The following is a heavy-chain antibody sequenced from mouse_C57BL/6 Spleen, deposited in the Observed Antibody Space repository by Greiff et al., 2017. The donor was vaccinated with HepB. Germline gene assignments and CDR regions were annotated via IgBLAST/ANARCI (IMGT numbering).Heavy chain of an antibody. D-gene: IGHD1-1*01. CDR2: INPNNGGT. Sequence: EVQLQQSGPELVKPGASVKISCKASGYTFTDYYMNWVKQSHGKSLEWIGDINPNNGGTSYNQKFKGKATLTVDKSSGTAYMELRSLTSEDSAVYYCARDYGSRRGYFDYWGQGTTLTVSS. V-gene: IGHV1-26*01. J-gene: IGHJ2*01. CDR1: GYTFTDYY. CDR3: ARDYGSRRGYFDY.